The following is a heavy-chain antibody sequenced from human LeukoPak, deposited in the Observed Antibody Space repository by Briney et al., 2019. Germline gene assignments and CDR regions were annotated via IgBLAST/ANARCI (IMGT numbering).Heavy chain of an antibody. CDR1: GFTFSRYA. CDR3: AKTGGVPDDAFDI. J-gene: IGHJ3*02. V-gene: IGHV3-23*01. CDR2: ISGSGGST. Sequence: GGSLRLSCAASGFTFSRYAMSWVRQAPGKGLEWVSAISGSGGSTYYADSVKGRFTISRDNSKNTLYLQMNSLRAEDTAVYYCAKTGGVPDDAFDIWGQGTMVTVSS. D-gene: IGHD1-14*01.